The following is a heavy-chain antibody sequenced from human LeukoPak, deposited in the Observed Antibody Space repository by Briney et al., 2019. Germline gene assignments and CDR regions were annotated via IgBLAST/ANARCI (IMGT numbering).Heavy chain of an antibody. Sequence: QTGGSLRLSCAASGFTFSSYAMGWVRQAPGKGLEWVSAINGSGGSTYYADSVKGRFTISRDNSKNTLNLQMNSQRAEDTALYYCTKDQYYYDSSGYLGYFDYWGQGTLVTVSS. V-gene: IGHV3-23*01. CDR3: TKDQYYYDSSGYLGYFDY. D-gene: IGHD3-22*01. J-gene: IGHJ4*02. CDR1: GFTFSSYA. CDR2: INGSGGST.